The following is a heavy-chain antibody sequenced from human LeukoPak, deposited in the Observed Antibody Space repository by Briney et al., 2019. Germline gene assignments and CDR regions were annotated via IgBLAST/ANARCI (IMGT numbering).Heavy chain of an antibody. J-gene: IGHJ3*02. V-gene: IGHV1-46*01. D-gene: IGHD5-12*01. CDR2: INPSGGST. Sequence: ASVKVSCKASGYTYTGYYMHWVRQAPGQGLEWMGIINPSGGSTSYAQKFQGRVTMTRDTSTSTVYMELSSLRSEDTAVYYCARDLSGDAFDIWGQGTMVNVSS. CDR3: ARDLSGDAFDI. CDR1: GYTYTGYY.